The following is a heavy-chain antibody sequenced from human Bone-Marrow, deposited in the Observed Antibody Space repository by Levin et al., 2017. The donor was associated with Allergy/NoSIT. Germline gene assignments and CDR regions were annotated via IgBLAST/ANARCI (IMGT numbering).Heavy chain of an antibody. CDR3: TRDGMYSSDA. Sequence: GESLKISCVASGFIISNSWMTWVRQAPGKGLEWVGRIRAKSDGGTTEYAAPGEGRFIISRDDSKNTLYLQLNSLKTEDTGIYYCTRDGMYSSDAWGQGTRVTV. CDR2: IRAKSDGGTT. D-gene: IGHD3-22*01. J-gene: IGHJ5*02. V-gene: IGHV3-15*01. CDR1: GFIISNSW.